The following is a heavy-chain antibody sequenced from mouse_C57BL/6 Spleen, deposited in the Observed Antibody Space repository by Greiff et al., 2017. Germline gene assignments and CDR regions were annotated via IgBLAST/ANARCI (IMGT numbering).Heavy chain of an antibody. V-gene: IGHV7-3*01. Sequence: EVKLVESGGGLVQPGGSLSLSCAASGFTFTDYYMSWVRQPPGKALEWLGFIRNKANGYTTEYSASVKGRFTISRDTSQSILYLQMNALRAEDSATYYCARYMMGRGVNYFDYWGQGTTLTVSS. CDR2: IRNKANGYTT. D-gene: IGHD2-3*01. J-gene: IGHJ2*01. CDR3: ARYMMGRGVNYFDY. CDR1: GFTFTDYY.